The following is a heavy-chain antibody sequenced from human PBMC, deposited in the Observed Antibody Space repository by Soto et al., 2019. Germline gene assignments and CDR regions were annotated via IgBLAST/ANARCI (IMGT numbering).Heavy chain of an antibody. D-gene: IGHD6-13*01. CDR2: VWADGINK. CDR1: GFAFSGYG. CDR3: TRDQQDRAFDY. V-gene: IGHV3-33*01. J-gene: IGHJ4*02. Sequence: QVQLVESGGGVAQPGKSLRLSCAASGFAFSGYGMHWVRQAPGKGLEWVAVVWADGINKYYIDSVKGRFTISRDNSKNTLYLQMNSLIDEDTAVYYCTRDQQDRAFDYWGQGTLVTVSS.